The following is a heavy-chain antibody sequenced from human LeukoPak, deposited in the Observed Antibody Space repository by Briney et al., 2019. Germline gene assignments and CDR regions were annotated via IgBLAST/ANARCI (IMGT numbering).Heavy chain of an antibody. CDR1: GFTFSNYW. CDR2: IKGDGSST. CDR3: ARGPYYDSSGYYLDY. V-gene: IGHV3-74*01. D-gene: IGHD3-22*01. J-gene: IGHJ4*02. Sequence: GGSLRLSCAASGFTFSNYWMHWVRQTPGEGLVCVSLIKGDGSSTTYADSVKGRFTISRDNAKNTVYLQMNSLRAEDTAVYYCARGPYYDSSGYYLDYWGQGTLVTVSS.